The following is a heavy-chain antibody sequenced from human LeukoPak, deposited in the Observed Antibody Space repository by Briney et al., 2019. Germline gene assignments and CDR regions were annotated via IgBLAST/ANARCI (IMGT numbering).Heavy chain of an antibody. CDR2: IKSKTDGETT. Sequence: PGGSLRLSCAASGFTFSSYAMTWVRQAPGKGLEWVGRIKSKTDGETTYYTTPVKGRFTISRDDSKNTLFLQMNSLKTEDTAVYYCATQLHLGEFAYDCWGQGTLVTVSS. J-gene: IGHJ4*02. CDR1: GFTFSSYA. D-gene: IGHD3-16*01. V-gene: IGHV3-15*01. CDR3: ATQLHLGEFAYDC.